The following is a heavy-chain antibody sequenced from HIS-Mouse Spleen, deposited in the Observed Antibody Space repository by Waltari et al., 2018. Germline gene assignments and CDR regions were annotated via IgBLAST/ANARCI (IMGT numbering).Heavy chain of an antibody. V-gene: IGHV4-39*07. CDR1: GGSISSSSYY. J-gene: IGHJ2*01. D-gene: IGHD6-13*01. Sequence: QLQLQESGPGLVKPSETLSLTCTVSGGSISSSSYYWGWIRQPPGKGLEWFGRIYYSGSTYYHPSLTSGVTISVDTSKNQFSLRLSSVTAADTAVYYCAREIPYSSSWYDWYFDLWGRGTLVTVSS. CDR2: IYYSGST. CDR3: AREIPYSSSWYDWYFDL.